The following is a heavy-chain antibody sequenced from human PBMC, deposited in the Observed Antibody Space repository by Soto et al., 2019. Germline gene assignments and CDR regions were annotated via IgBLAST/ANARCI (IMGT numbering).Heavy chain of an antibody. Sequence: QVQLQQWGAGLLKPSETLSLTCAVNGGSFSGYYWTWIRQSPEKGLEWIGEVNHSGTTYYNPSLTTRVTISVHTPKNQFSLKMSSVTAADTAVYYCARGIGYCSSINCYSSRRLRFDSWGQGTLVTVSS. V-gene: IGHV4-34*01. J-gene: IGHJ4*02. CDR2: VNHSGTT. CDR1: GGSFSGYY. CDR3: ARGIGYCSSINCYSSRRLRFDS. D-gene: IGHD2-2*01.